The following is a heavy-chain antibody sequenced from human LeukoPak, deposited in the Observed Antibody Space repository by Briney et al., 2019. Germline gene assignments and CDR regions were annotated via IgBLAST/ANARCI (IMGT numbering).Heavy chain of an antibody. V-gene: IGHV3-30-3*01. J-gene: IGHJ4*02. D-gene: IGHD6-13*01. CDR3: ARDGASSSSSWDYFDY. CDR2: ISYDGSNK. CDR1: GFTFSSYA. Sequence: PGGSLRLSCAASGFTFSSYAMHWVRQAPGKGLEWVAVISYDGSNKYYADSVKGRFTISRDNSKNTLYLQMNSLRAEDTAVYYCARDGASSSSSWDYFDYWGQGTLVTVSS.